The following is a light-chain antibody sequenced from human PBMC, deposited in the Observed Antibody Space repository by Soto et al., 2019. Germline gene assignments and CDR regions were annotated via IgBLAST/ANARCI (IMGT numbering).Light chain of an antibody. CDR3: QQYDTSPLT. CDR1: QSVNSW. J-gene: IGKJ4*01. Sequence: DIQMTHSPSTLSASVGDRVTITCRASQSVNSWLAWYQQKPGKAPKLLLYKASSLESGVPSRFSGSGSGTEFTLTISSLQPDDFGTYYCQQYDTSPLTFGGGTK. V-gene: IGKV1-5*03. CDR2: KAS.